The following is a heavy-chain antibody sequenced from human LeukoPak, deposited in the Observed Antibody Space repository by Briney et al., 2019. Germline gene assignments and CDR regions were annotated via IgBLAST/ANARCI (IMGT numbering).Heavy chain of an antibody. CDR3: AKEMVVTATAFDY. D-gene: IGHD2-21*02. Sequence: ASVKVSCKASGGTFSSYAISWVRQAPGQGLEWMGRIIPILGIANYAQKFQGRVTITADKSTSTAYMELSSLRSEDTALYYCAKEMVVTATAFDYWGQGTLVTVSS. J-gene: IGHJ4*02. V-gene: IGHV1-69*04. CDR2: IIPILGIA. CDR1: GGTFSSYA.